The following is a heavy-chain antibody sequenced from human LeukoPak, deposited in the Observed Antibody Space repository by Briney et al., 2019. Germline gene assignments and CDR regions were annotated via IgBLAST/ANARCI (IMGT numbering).Heavy chain of an antibody. CDR2: IYTSGST. CDR3: AREKVGAASYYYYMDV. CDR1: GGSISSGSYY. D-gene: IGHD1-26*01. J-gene: IGHJ6*03. Sequence: SETLSLTCTVSGGSISSGSYYWSWIRQPAGKGLEWIGRIYTSGSTNYNPSLKSRVTISVDTSKNQFSLKLSSVTAADTAVYYCAREKVGAASYYYYMDVWGKGTTVTISS. V-gene: IGHV4-61*02.